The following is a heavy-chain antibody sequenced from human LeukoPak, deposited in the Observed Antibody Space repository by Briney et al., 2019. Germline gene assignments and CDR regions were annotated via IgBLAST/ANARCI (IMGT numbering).Heavy chain of an antibody. Sequence: PGGSLRLSCATSGFNFDRYTIHWVRQAPGKGLEWVSLAGWAGGTTFYSDSVRGRFTISRDSGRKSVYLQMNSLTTDDTAFYFCAKALDTMFFDYWGQGALVTVSS. CDR2: AGWAGGTT. CDR3: AKALDTMFFDY. CDR1: GFNFDRYT. V-gene: IGHV3-43*01. D-gene: IGHD3-10*02. J-gene: IGHJ4*02.